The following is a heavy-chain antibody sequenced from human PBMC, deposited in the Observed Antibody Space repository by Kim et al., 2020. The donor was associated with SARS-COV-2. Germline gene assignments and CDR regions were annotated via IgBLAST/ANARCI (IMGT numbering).Heavy chain of an antibody. CDR1: GGSISSGGYY. V-gene: IGHV4-31*03. J-gene: IGHJ6*02. D-gene: IGHD2-15*01. CDR2: IYYSGST. Sequence: SETLSLTCTVSGGSISSGGYYWSWIRQHPGKGLEWIGYIYYSGSTYYNPSLKSRVTISVDTSKNQFSLKLSSVTAADTAVYYCARVRYCSGGSCYNLDPYYYYGMDVWGQGTTVTVSS. CDR3: ARVRYCSGGSCYNLDPYYYYGMDV.